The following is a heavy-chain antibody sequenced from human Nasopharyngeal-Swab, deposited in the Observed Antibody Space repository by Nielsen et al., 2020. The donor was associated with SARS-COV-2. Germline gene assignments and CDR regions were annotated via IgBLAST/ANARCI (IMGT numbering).Heavy chain of an antibody. CDR1: GFPFSSYS. CDR2: ISSSSSYI. Sequence: GGSLRLSCAASGFPFSSYSMNWVRQAPGKGLEWVSSISSSSSYIYYADSVKGRFTISRDNAKNSLYLQMNSLRAEDTAVYYCARGRRGGGGFDPWGQGTLVTVSS. V-gene: IGHV3-21*01. J-gene: IGHJ5*02. CDR3: ARGRRGGGGFDP. D-gene: IGHD2-21*01.